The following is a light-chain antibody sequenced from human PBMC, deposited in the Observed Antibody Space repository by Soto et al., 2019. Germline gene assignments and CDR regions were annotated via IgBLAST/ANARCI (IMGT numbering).Light chain of an antibody. CDR1: QSISSW. CDR2: KAS. J-gene: IGKJ4*01. Sequence: DIQMTQSPSTLSASVGDRVTITCRASQSISSWLAWYQQKPGKAPKVLISKASSLESGVPSRFSGSGSGTEFTLTISSLQPDDFATYYCQQYNSYSRLTFGGGTKVEIK. CDR3: QQYNSYSRLT. V-gene: IGKV1-5*03.